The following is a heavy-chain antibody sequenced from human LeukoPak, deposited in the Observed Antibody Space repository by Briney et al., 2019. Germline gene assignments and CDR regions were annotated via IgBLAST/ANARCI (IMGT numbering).Heavy chain of an antibody. Sequence: ASVKVSCKASGYTFTSYGISWVRQAPGQGLEWMGWISSYNGNTNYAQKLQGRVTMSTDTSTGTAYMELRSLRSDDTAVYYCARVPPIGGLGYFDYWGQGTLVTVSS. J-gene: IGHJ4*02. CDR3: ARVPPIGGLGYFDY. V-gene: IGHV1-18*01. D-gene: IGHD3-3*01. CDR2: ISSYNGNT. CDR1: GYTFTSYG.